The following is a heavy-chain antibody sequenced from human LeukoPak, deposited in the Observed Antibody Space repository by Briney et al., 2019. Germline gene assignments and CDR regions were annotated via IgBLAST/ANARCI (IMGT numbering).Heavy chain of an antibody. V-gene: IGHV6-1*01. J-gene: IGHJ3*02. Sequence: SQTHSLTCAISGDIVSTSSAVNWIRQSPSRGLEWLGRIYYRSKWYTDYAVSVKSRITINSDTSKNQFSLHLNSVTPEDTAVYCARDGRSVTAFDIWGQGTMVTVSS. CDR2: IYYRSKWYT. CDR1: GDIVSTSSAV. D-gene: IGHD3-10*01. CDR3: ARDGRSVTAFDI.